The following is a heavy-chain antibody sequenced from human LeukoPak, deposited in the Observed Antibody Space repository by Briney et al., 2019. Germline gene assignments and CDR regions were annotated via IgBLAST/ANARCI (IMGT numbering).Heavy chain of an antibody. Sequence: PSETLSLTCTVSGGSISSSSYYWGWIRQPPGKGLEWIGSIYYSGSTYYNPSLKSRVTISVDTSKNQFSLKLSSVTAADTAVYYCARDPTHGAVDIWGQGTMVTVSS. J-gene: IGHJ3*02. D-gene: IGHD4-11*01. CDR1: GGSISSSSYY. CDR2: IYYSGST. CDR3: ARDPTHGAVDI. V-gene: IGHV4-39*07.